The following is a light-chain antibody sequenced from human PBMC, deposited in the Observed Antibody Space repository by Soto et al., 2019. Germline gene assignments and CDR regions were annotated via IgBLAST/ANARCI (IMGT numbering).Light chain of an antibody. J-gene: IGKJ4*01. CDR1: QSISSW. Sequence: DIQMTQSPSTLPASVGDRVTITCRASQSISSWLAWYQQKPGKAPKLLIYDASSLESGVPSRFSGSGSGTEFTLTISSLQPDDFATYYCQQYDNLPLTFGGGTKVDIK. CDR2: DAS. V-gene: IGKV1-5*01. CDR3: QQYDNLPLT.